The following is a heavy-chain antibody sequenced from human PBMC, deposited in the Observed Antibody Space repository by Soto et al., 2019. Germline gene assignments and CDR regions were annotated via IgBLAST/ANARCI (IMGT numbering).Heavy chain of an antibody. D-gene: IGHD2-2*01. V-gene: IGHV4-4*02. CDR3: ATRSPVAPY. CDR1: GVSISAAQW. CDR2: IFHNWDT. J-gene: IGHJ4*02. Sequence: QVHLQESGPGLVKPSGTLSLTCTVSGVSISAAQWWTWVRQPPGKGLEWIGEIFHNWDTNYNPSLKSRVTISLDKSNNQFSLVLHSVTPADTAVYYCATRSPVAPYWGQGTLVTVSS.